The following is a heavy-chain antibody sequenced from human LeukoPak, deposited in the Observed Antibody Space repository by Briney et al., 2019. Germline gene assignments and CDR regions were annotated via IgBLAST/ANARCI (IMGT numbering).Heavy chain of an antibody. CDR1: GGSISSSSYY. J-gene: IGHJ3*02. Sequence: SETLSLTCTVSGGSISSSSYYWGWIRQPPGKGLEWIGSIYYSGSTYYNPSLKSRVTISVDTSKNQFSLKLSSVTAADTAVYYCARVAGYCSGGSCYSPGAFDIWGQGTMVTVSS. CDR3: ARVAGYCSGGSCYSPGAFDI. CDR2: IYYSGST. D-gene: IGHD2-15*01. V-gene: IGHV4-39*01.